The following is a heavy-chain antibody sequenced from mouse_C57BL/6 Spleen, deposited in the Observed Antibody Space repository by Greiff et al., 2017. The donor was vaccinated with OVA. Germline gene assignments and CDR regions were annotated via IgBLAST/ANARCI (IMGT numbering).Heavy chain of an antibody. V-gene: IGHV1-69*01. CDR2: IDPSDSYT. J-gene: IGHJ2*01. D-gene: IGHD4-1*01. CDR1: GYTFTSYW. CDR3: ARSGTRYFDY. Sequence: QVQLQQPGAELVMPGASVKLSCKASGYTFTSYWMHWVKQRPGQGLAWIGEIDPSDSYTNYNQKFKGKSTLTVEMSSSTADMQPSSLASEDSAVYYCARSGTRYFDYWGQGTTRTVSS.